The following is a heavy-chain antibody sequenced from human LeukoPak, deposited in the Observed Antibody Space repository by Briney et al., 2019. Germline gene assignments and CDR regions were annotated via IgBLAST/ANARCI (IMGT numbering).Heavy chain of an antibody. CDR1: GFTFSSYS. CDR3: TRYYGSGSPPFDY. D-gene: IGHD3-10*01. Sequence: GGSLRLSCAASGFTFSSYSMNWVRQAPGKGLEWVSSISSSSSYIYYADSVKDRFTISRDNAKNSLYLQMNSLRAEDTAVYYCTRYYGSGSPPFDYWGQGTLVTVSS. V-gene: IGHV3-21*01. J-gene: IGHJ4*02. CDR2: ISSSSSYI.